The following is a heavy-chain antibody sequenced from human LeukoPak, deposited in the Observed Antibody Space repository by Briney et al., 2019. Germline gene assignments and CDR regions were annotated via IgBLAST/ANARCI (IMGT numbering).Heavy chain of an antibody. V-gene: IGHV4-4*07. CDR2: IYTSGST. CDR1: GGSISSYY. CDR3: ARGVWDYYGSGSYYHSRSYNWFDP. J-gene: IGHJ5*02. Sequence: SETLPLTCTVSGGSISSYYWSWIRQPAGKGLEWIGRIYTSGSTNYNPSLKSRVTMSVDTSKNQFSLKLSSVTAADTAVYYCARGVWDYYGSGSYYHSRSYNWFDPWGQRTLVTVSS. D-gene: IGHD3-10*01.